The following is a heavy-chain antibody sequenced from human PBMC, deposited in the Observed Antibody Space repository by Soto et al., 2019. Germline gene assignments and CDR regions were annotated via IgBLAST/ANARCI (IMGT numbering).Heavy chain of an antibody. J-gene: IGHJ4*02. CDR3: ARAPGYCSSTSCYQYFDY. CDR2: IYHSGST. D-gene: IGHD2-2*01. CDR1: GGSISSGGYS. Sequence: SETLSLTCAVSGGSISSGGYSWSWIRQPPGKGLEWIGYIYHSGSTYYNPSLKSRVTISVDRSKNQFSLKLSSVTAADTAVYYCARAPGYCSSTSCYQYFDYWGQGTLVTVSS. V-gene: IGHV4-30-2*01.